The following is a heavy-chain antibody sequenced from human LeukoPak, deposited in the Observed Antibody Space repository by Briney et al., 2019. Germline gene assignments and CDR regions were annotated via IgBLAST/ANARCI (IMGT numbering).Heavy chain of an antibody. CDR1: GGSISSYY. J-gene: IGHJ4*02. D-gene: IGHD2-21*01. V-gene: IGHV4-59*01. Sequence: PSETLSLTCTVSGGSISSYYWSWIRQPPGKGLEWIGYIYYSGSTNYNPSLKSRVTISVDTSKNQFSLKLSSVTAADTAVYYCARSCGGDCPFDYCGQGTLVTVSS. CDR3: ARSCGGDCPFDY. CDR2: IYYSGST.